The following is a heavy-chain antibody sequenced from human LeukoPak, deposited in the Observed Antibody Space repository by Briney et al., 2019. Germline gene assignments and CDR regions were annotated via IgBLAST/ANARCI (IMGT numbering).Heavy chain of an antibody. D-gene: IGHD3-22*01. CDR3: AKYYYDSIGPGGIDY. V-gene: IGHV3-30*18. CDR2: ISYDGSNK. Sequence: GRSLRLSCAASGFTFSNYGMHWVRQAPGKGLEWVAVISYDGSNKYYADSVKGRFTISRDNSKNTLYLQMNSLRAEDTAVYYCAKYYYDSIGPGGIDYWGQGTLVTVSS. J-gene: IGHJ4*02. CDR1: GFTFSNYG.